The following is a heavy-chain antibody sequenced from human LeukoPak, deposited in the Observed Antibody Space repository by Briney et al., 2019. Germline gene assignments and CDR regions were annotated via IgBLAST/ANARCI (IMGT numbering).Heavy chain of an antibody. V-gene: IGHV3-23*01. CDR2: ISGSGDNT. Sequence: PSGGSLRLSCAASGFTFSSYARSWVRQAPGQGLEWVSTISGSGDNTFYADSVKGRFTISRDNSKNTLYLQMNSLRAEDTAVYYCAKSGWFRERGFDPWGQGTLVTVSS. D-gene: IGHD3-10*01. CDR1: GFTFSSYA. J-gene: IGHJ5*02. CDR3: AKSGWFRERGFDP.